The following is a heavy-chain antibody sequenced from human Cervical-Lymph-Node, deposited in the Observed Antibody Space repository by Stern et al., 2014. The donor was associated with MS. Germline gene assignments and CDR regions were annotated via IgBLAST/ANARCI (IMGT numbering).Heavy chain of an antibody. CDR1: GGTFTSLS. V-gene: IGHV1-69*06. CDR3: VLPSTVTTAAFDV. J-gene: IGHJ3*01. D-gene: IGHD4-17*01. CDR2: IIPIFDTP. Sequence: VQLVESGAEVKKPGSSGKVSCKASGGTFTSLSINWVRQVPGQSLEWMGGIIPIFDTPNFAQKVQGRVTITADRSTSTVYMDLNSLRSDDTAVYYCVLPSTVTTAAFDVWGRGTMVTVSS.